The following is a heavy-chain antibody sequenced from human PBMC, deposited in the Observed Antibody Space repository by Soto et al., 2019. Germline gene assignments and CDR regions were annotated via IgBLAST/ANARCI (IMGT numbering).Heavy chain of an antibody. Sequence: SETLSLTCTVSGDSISSGDNSWSWIRQPPGRGLEWIGYISHGGSTYYNPSLKSRVTFSLDKSNNQVSLKLTSVTAADTAVYYCARAKAMATILDYWGQGTLVTVSS. CDR3: ARAKAMATILDY. V-gene: IGHV4-30-2*01. D-gene: IGHD1-26*01. CDR1: GDSISSGDNS. CDR2: ISHGGST. J-gene: IGHJ4*02.